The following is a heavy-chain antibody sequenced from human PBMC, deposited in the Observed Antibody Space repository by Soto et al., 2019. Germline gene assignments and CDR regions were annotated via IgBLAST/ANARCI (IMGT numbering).Heavy chain of an antibody. Sequence: ASVKVSCKASGYTFISYATHWVRQAPGQRLEWMGWINAGNGNTKYSQKFQGRVTITRDTSASTACMELPSLRSEDTAVYYCARELQGLYYFDYWGQGTLVTVSS. CDR3: ARELQGLYYFDY. J-gene: IGHJ4*02. CDR2: INAGNGNT. V-gene: IGHV1-3*01. CDR1: GYTFISYA. D-gene: IGHD2-15*01.